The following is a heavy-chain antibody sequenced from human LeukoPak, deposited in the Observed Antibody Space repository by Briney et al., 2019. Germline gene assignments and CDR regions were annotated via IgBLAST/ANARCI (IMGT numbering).Heavy chain of an antibody. D-gene: IGHD2-15*01. V-gene: IGHV1-69*05. J-gene: IGHJ6*03. CDR3: ARVPRCSGGSCYEWGHYYYYMDV. Sequence: SVKVSCKASGGTFSSYAITWVRQAPGQGLEWMGGIIPIFGTANYAQKFQGRVTITTDESTSTAYMELSRLRSEDTAVYYCARVPRCSGGSCYEWGHYYYYMDVWGKGNTVTVSS. CDR1: GGTFSSYA. CDR2: IIPIFGTA.